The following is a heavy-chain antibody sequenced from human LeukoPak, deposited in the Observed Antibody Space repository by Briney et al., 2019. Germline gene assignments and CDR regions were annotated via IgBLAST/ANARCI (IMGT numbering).Heavy chain of an antibody. Sequence: GGSLRLSCAASGFMFTGFAMHWVRQAPGKGLQWVAVISYDGKAKFYGDSVKGRFTISRDDSKNMLYLQMSSLRPEDTAVYYCARDMIRGQPDYLDYWGQGTLVTVSS. D-gene: IGHD3-10*01. CDR3: ARDMIRGQPDYLDY. V-gene: IGHV3-30*15. CDR2: ISYDGKAK. CDR1: GFMFTGFA. J-gene: IGHJ4*02.